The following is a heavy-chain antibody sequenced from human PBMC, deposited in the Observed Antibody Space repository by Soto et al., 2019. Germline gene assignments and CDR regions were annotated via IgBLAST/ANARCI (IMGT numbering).Heavy chain of an antibody. V-gene: IGHV3-30*18. Sequence: QVQLVESGGGVVQPGRSLRLYCAASGFTFSSYGMHWVRQAPGKGLEWEAVISYDGNNKYYADSVKGRFTISRENFKNTLYLQMDSLRAEDTAMYYCAKDHLETTVTTPSYWGQGTLVTVSS. CDR3: AKDHLETTVTTPSY. J-gene: IGHJ4*02. CDR1: GFTFSSYG. CDR2: ISYDGNNK. D-gene: IGHD4-17*01.